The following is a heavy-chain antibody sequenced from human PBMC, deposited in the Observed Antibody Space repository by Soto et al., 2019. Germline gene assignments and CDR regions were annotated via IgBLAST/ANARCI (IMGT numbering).Heavy chain of an antibody. CDR3: AKDLRGYSYGYYYYYYGMDV. J-gene: IGHJ6*02. CDR2: ISGSGGST. Sequence: GGSMRLSCAASGFTFSSYAMSWVRQAPGKGLEWVSAISGSGGSTYYADSVKGRFTISRDNSKNTLYLQMNSLRAEDTAVYYCAKDLRGYSYGYYYYYYGMDVWGQGTTVTVSS. V-gene: IGHV3-23*01. D-gene: IGHD5-18*01. CDR1: GFTFSSYA.